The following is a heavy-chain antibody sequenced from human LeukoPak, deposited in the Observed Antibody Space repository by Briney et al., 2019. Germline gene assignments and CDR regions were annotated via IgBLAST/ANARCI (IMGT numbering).Heavy chain of an antibody. J-gene: IGHJ5*02. CDR3: ARHIHKYNWFDP. CDR2: IYYSGST. Sequence: PSETLSLTCTVSGGSISSYYWSWIRQPPGKGLEWIGYIYYSGSTNYNPSLKSRVTISVDTSKNQFSLKLSSVTAADTAVYYCARHIHKYNWFDPWGQGTLVTVSS. CDR1: GGSISSYY. V-gene: IGHV4-59*08. D-gene: IGHD2-2*02.